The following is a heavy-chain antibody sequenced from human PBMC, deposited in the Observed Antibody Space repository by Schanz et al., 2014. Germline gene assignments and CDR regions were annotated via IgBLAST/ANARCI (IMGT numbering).Heavy chain of an antibody. CDR1: GYTFTSYG. V-gene: IGHV1-18*01. J-gene: IGHJ4*02. CDR2: ISAYNGNT. CDR3: ARDAADFYDILTEEDY. D-gene: IGHD3-9*01. Sequence: QVQLVQSGAEVKKPGASVKVSCKASGYTFTSYGISWVRQAPGQGLEWMGWISAYNGNTKYPQKLQGRVTITRDTSASTAYMELSSLRSEDTAVYSCARDAADFYDILTEEDYWGQGTLVTVSS.